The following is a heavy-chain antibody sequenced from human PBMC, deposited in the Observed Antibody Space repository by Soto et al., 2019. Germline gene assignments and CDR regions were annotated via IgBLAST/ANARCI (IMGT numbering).Heavy chain of an antibody. D-gene: IGHD6-19*01. Sequence: QVQLQESGPGLVKPSETLSLTCTVSGASITRNHWNWIRQPPGKGLEWIGEYSGRINYNPSLKSRVTIPVDTSKNQFPLNLPAVPAAATAVYFCATYISDGGGGGYWGQGTLVTVSS. CDR1: GASITRNH. J-gene: IGHJ4*02. V-gene: IGHV4-59*08. CDR2: EYSGRI. CDR3: ATYISDGGGGGY.